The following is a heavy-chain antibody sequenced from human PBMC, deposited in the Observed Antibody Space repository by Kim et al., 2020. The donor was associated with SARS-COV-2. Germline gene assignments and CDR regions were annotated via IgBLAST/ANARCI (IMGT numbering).Heavy chain of an antibody. Sequence: GGSLRLSCAASGFTFNTYGMHWVRQAPGKGLEWVAVISYDGSHKYYVDSVKGRFIISRDNPKNTLYLQMNSLRIEDTAVYYCARSFSGSYFGYDYWGQGSLVTVSS. J-gene: IGHJ4*02. CDR2: ISYDGSHK. CDR3: ARSFSGSYFGYDY. CDR1: GFTFNTYG. D-gene: IGHD1-26*01. V-gene: IGHV3-30*03.